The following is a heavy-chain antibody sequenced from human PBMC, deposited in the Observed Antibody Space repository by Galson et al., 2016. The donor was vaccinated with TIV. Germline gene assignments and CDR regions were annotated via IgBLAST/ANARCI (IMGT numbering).Heavy chain of an antibody. J-gene: IGHJ5*02. CDR3: ARGRGIYDSSGYFRFDH. Sequence: SVKVSCKASGVTFSYFAFSWVRQAPGQGLEWMGGIVPMFGTTNYAQTFQGRVTLSADESTTTAYLELSSLRSEDTAVYYCARGRGIYDSSGYFRFDHWGQGTLVTVSS. V-gene: IGHV1-69*13. CDR2: IVPMFGTT. CDR1: GVTFSYFA. D-gene: IGHD3-22*01.